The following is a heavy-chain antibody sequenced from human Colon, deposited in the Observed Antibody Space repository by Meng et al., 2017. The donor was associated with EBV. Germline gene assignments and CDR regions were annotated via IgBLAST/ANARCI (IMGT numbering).Heavy chain of an antibody. J-gene: IGHJ4*02. CDR3: ARNYYFDY. Sequence: QVRLQLSGQGLVKPSQPLSPPCTVLGGSINSGDYYWSWIRQPPGKGLEWIGYIYYTGSTYYSPSLKSRVTISMDTSKNQFSLRLSSVTAADTAVYYCARNYYFDYWGQGTLVTVFS. V-gene: IGHV4-30-4*01. CDR1: GGSINSGDYY. CDR2: IYYTGST.